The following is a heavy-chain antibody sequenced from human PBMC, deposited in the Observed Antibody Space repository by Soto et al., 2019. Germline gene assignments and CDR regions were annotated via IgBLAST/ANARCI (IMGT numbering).Heavy chain of an antibody. V-gene: IGHV4-31*03. CDR3: ARERGFGMDA. CDR2: IYESGTT. CDR1: GGSINGGRYY. J-gene: IGHJ6*02. Sequence: QVPLQESGPGLVKPSQTLSLTCTVSGGSINGGRYYWNWIRQHPGKGLEWIGYIYESGTTDYNPSLKSRVIISEDTSKNQFSLRLSSVTAAETAIYYCARERGFGMDAWGQGTMVSVSS.